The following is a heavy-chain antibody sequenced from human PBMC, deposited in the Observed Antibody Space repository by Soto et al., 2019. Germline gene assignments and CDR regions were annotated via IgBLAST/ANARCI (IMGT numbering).Heavy chain of an antibody. D-gene: IGHD3-9*01. Sequence: SETLSLTCTVSSDSISTYYWSWIRQPAGKGLEWIGYIAYSGDTYYNPSLRSRVTISADTSENKFSLTLKSVTAADTAVYFCARDFERSAIGPWGQGTSVTVSS. CDR2: IAYSGDT. CDR1: SDSISTYY. CDR3: ARDFERSAIGP. J-gene: IGHJ5*02. V-gene: IGHV4-59*12.